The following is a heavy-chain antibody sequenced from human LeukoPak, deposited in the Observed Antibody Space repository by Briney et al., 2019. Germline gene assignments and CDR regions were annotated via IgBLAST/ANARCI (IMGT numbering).Heavy chain of an antibody. CDR3: ARGGIQLWYNFDY. CDR1: GGSISSYY. J-gene: IGHJ4*02. CDR2: IYYSGST. Sequence: PSETLSLTCTVSGGSISSYYWSWIRQPPGKGLEWIGYIYYSGSTNYNPSLKSRVTISADTSKNQFSLKLSPVTAADTAVYYCARGGIQLWYNFDYWGQGTLVTVSS. D-gene: IGHD5-18*01. V-gene: IGHV4-59*01.